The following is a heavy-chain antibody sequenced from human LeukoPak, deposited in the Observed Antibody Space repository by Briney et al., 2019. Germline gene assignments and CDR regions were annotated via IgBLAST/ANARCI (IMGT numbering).Heavy chain of an antibody. CDR2: INPNSGGT. J-gene: IGHJ6*03. V-gene: IGHV1-2*02. D-gene: IGHD2-2*01. CDR3: ARDAGYCSSTSCQSASHYYYYYMDV. Sequence: ASVKVSCKASGYTFTGYYMHWVRQAPGQGLEWMGWINPNSGGTNYAQKFQGRVTMTRDTSISTAYMELSKLRSDDTAVYYCARDAGYCSSTSCQSASHYYYYYMDVWGKGTTVTVSS. CDR1: GYTFTGYY.